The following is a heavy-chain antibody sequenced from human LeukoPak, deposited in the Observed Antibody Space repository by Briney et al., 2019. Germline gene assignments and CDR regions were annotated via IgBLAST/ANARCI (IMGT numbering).Heavy chain of an antibody. J-gene: IGHJ4*02. D-gene: IGHD3-3*01. V-gene: IGHV1-2*02. CDR2: INPNSGGT. Sequence: ASVKVSCKASGYTFTGYYMHWVRQAPGRGLEWMGWINPNSGGTNYAQKFQGRVTMTRDTSISTAYMELSRLRSDDTAVYYCARRRVTIFGVVPVDYWGQGTLVTVSS. CDR3: ARRRVTIFGVVPVDY. CDR1: GYTFTGYY.